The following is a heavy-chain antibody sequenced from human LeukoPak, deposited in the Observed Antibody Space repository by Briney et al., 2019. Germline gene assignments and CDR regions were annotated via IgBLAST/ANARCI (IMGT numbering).Heavy chain of an antibody. CDR3: ARDLGITISHAFDI. CDR1: GDTFTSYG. Sequence: ASVKVSCTASGDTFTSYGISWVRQAPGQGLEWIGWISAYNGNTNYAQKLQGRVTMTTDTSTSTAYMELRSLRSDDTAVYYCARDLGITISHAFDIWGQGTMVTVSS. J-gene: IGHJ3*02. D-gene: IGHD3-9*01. CDR2: ISAYNGNT. V-gene: IGHV1-18*01.